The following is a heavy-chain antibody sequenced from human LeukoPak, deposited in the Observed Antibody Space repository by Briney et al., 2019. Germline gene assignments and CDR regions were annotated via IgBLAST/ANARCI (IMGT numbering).Heavy chain of an antibody. V-gene: IGHV3-66*01. CDR1: GFTVSGNY. CDR3: ARGYYDSSGYCDY. J-gene: IGHJ4*02. CDR2: IYSGGST. D-gene: IGHD3-22*01. Sequence: GGSLRLSCAASGFTVSGNYMSWVRQAPGKGLEWVSVIYSGGSTYYADSVKGRFTISRDNSKNTLYLQMNSLRAEDTAVYYCARGYYDSSGYCDYWGQGTLVTVSS.